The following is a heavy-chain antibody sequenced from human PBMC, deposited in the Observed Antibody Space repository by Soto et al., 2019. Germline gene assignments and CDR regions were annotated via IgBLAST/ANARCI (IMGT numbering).Heavy chain of an antibody. CDR3: ARIGGGSYDAAFDI. D-gene: IGHD1-26*01. Sequence: GGSLRLSCAASGFTFSSYWMHWVRQAPGKGLVWVSRINSDGSSTSYADSVKGRFTISRDNAKNTLYLQMNSLRAEDTAVYYCARIGGGSYDAAFDIWGQGTMVTVSS. CDR2: INSDGSST. CDR1: GFTFSSYW. V-gene: IGHV3-74*01. J-gene: IGHJ3*02.